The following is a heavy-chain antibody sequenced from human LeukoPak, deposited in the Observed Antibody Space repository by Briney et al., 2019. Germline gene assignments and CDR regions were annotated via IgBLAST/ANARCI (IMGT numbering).Heavy chain of an antibody. J-gene: IGHJ4*02. D-gene: IGHD6-19*01. CDR3: ARRVPYSSGWYDIDY. CDR2: MNPNSGNT. Sequence: GASVKVSCKASGYTFTSYDINWVRQATGQGLEWMGWMNPNSGNTGYAQKFQGRVTITRNTSISTAYMELSSLRSEDTAVYYCARRVPYSSGWYDIDYWGQGTLVTVSS. V-gene: IGHV1-8*03. CDR1: GYTFTSYD.